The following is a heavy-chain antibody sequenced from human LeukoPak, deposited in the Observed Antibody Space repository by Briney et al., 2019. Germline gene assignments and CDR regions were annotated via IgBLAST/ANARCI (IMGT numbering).Heavy chain of an antibody. V-gene: IGHV1-46*01. D-gene: IGHD3-22*01. CDR1: GYTFTSYG. CDR3: ARGTTYYYDSSGYYLGTPVGY. CDR2: INPSGGST. J-gene: IGHJ4*02. Sequence: ASVKVSCKASGYTFTSYGISWVRQAPGQGLEWMGIINPSGGSTSYAQKFQGRVTMTRDTSTSTVYMELSSLRSEDTAVYYCARGTTYYYDSSGYYLGTPVGYWGQGTLVTVSS.